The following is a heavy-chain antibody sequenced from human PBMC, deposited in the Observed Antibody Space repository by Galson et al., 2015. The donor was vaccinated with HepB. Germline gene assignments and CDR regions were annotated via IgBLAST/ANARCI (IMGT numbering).Heavy chain of an antibody. Sequence: SVKVSCKASGYTFTSYGISWVRQAPGQGLEWMGWISAYNGNTNYAQKLQGRVTMTTDTSTSTAYMELRSLRSGDTAVYYCASFSDYGDYVLSGAFDIWGQGTMVTVSS. CDR2: ISAYNGNT. CDR3: ASFSDYGDYVLSGAFDI. D-gene: IGHD4-17*01. J-gene: IGHJ3*02. CDR1: GYTFTSYG. V-gene: IGHV1-18*01.